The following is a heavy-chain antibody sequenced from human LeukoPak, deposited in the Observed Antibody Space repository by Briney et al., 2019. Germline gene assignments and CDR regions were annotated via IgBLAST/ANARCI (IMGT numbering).Heavy chain of an antibody. D-gene: IGHD3-22*01. Sequence: GGSLRLSCAASGFTFSSYSMNWVRQAPGKGLEWVSSISSSSSYIYYADSVKGRFTISRDNAKNSLYLQMNSLRAEDTAVYYCARVGYYYDGSGYYPPGYWGQGTLVTVSS. CDR1: GFTFSSYS. CDR2: ISSSSSYI. J-gene: IGHJ4*02. V-gene: IGHV3-21*01. CDR3: ARVGYYYDGSGYYPPGY.